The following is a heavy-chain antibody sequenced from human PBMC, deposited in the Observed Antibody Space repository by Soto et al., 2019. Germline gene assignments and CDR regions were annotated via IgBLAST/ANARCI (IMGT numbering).Heavy chain of an antibody. CDR3: ARGPYYYDSRQEY. D-gene: IGHD3-22*01. V-gene: IGHV3-30-3*01. CDR1: GFEFSSNA. Sequence: LGHSCPASGFEFSSNAMPLARLAPRKGLVWVAVISYDGSNKYYADSVKGRFTISRDNSKNTLYLQMNSLRAEDTAGYYCARGPYYYDSRQEYWGQGTRVTV. CDR2: ISYDGSNK. J-gene: IGHJ4*02.